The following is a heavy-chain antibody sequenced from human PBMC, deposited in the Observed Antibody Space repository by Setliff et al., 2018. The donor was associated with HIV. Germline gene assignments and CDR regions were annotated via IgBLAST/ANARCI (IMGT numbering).Heavy chain of an antibody. V-gene: IGHV4-38-2*01. D-gene: IGHD6-19*01. CDR2: GYHTGST. CDR3: ARSGKAVGSAGLGAFDI. CDR1: GFPFTSGYY. J-gene: IGHJ3*02. Sequence: SQTLSLTCAVSGFPFTSGYYWGWIRQPPGKGLEWIGSGYHTGSTAYNPSLKSRVTISLDTSKNQFSLQLNSMTAADTAVYYCARSGKAVGSAGLGAFDIWGQGTMVTVSS.